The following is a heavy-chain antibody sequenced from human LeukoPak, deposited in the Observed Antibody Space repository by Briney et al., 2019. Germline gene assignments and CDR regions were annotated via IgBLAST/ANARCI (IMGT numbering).Heavy chain of an antibody. V-gene: IGHV3-30*18. J-gene: IGHJ5*02. D-gene: IGHD3-22*01. CDR2: ISYDGSNK. Sequence: GGSLRLSCAASGFTFSSYGMHWVRQAPGKGLEWVAVISYDGSNKYYADSVKGRFTISRDNPKNTLYLQMDSLRAEDTAVYYCAKGLRGYYDSNWFDPWGQGTLVTVSS. CDR3: AKGLRGYYDSNWFDP. CDR1: GFTFSSYG.